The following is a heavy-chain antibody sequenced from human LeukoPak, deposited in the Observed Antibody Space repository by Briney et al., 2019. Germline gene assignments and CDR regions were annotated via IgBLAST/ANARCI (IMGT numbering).Heavy chain of an antibody. CDR3: ARWTVARFDS. CDR1: GGSISSTTYY. CDR2: IYTSGST. J-gene: IGHJ4*02. D-gene: IGHD4-23*01. Sequence: PSETLSLTCTVSGGSISSTTYYWSWIRQPAGKGLEWIGRIYTSGSTNYNPSLKSRATIPMDSPRDQFSLKLASVTAADTAVYYCARWTVARFDSWGQGVLVTVSS. V-gene: IGHV4-61*02.